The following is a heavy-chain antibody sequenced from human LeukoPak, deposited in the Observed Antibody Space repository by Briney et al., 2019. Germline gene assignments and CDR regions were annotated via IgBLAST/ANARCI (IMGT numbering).Heavy chain of an antibody. D-gene: IGHD6-13*01. CDR2: IKQDGSDK. J-gene: IGHJ4*02. CDR1: GFTFSSYW. CDR3: ASGQKLGF. V-gene: IGHV3-7*01. Sequence: GGSLRLSCVASGFTFSSYWMIWVRQAPGKGREWVADIKQDGSDKYYVDSVKGRFTISRDNAKNSLYLQMNSLRAEDTAVYYCASGQKLGFWGQGTLVTVPS.